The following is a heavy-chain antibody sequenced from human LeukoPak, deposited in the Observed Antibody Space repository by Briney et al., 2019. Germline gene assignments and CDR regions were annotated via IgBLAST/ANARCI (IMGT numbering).Heavy chain of an antibody. Sequence: GGSLRLSCAASGFTFSSQAMNWARQAPGKGLEWVSSIDESGDDAHYADSVKGRFTISRDNSKDTLYLQMNSLGAGDTGIYYCAKQMLEERHWGQGTLVTVSS. D-gene: IGHD3-16*01. J-gene: IGHJ4*02. CDR2: IDESGDDA. V-gene: IGHV3-23*01. CDR3: AKQMLEERH. CDR1: GFTFSSQA.